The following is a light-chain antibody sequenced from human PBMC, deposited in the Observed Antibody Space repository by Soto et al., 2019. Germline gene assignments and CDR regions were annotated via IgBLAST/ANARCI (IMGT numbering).Light chain of an antibody. CDR3: SSYTSSSPLYI. V-gene: IGLV2-14*01. CDR2: EVS. Sequence: QSALTQPASVSGSPGQSITISCTGTSSDVGGYNYVSWYQQHPGKATKLMIYEVSNRPSGVSNRFSGSKSGNTASLTISGLQADDEVVYYCSSYTSSSPLYIFGNGTKVTVL. CDR1: SSDVGGYNY. J-gene: IGLJ1*01.